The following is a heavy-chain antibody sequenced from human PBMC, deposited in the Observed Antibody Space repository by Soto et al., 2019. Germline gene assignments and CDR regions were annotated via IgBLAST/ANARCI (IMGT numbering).Heavy chain of an antibody. J-gene: IGHJ4*02. CDR2: INPSGGST. Sequence: QVQLVQSGAEVKKPGASVKVACKASGYTFTSYYMHWVRQAPGQGLEWMGIINPSGGSTSYAQKFQGRVTMTRDTSTSTVYMELSSLISEDTAVYYCARKRLRVGELSRSYYFDYWGPGTLVTVSS. CDR1: GYTFTSYY. CDR3: ARKRLRVGELSRSYYFDY. V-gene: IGHV1-46*01. D-gene: IGHD3-16*02.